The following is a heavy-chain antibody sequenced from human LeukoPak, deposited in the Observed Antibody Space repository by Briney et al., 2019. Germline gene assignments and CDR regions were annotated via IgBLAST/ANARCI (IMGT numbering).Heavy chain of an antibody. V-gene: IGHV3-9*01. Sequence: GGSLRLSCAASGFTFDDYAMHWVRQAPGKGLEWVSGISCNSGSIGYAGSVKGRFTISRDNAKSSLYLQMSSLRAEDTAVYYCATTISLHDYGDYGYYFDYWGEGTLVTVSS. D-gene: IGHD4-17*01. CDR2: ISCNSGSI. CDR3: ATTISLHDYGDYGYYFDY. CDR1: GFTFDDYA. J-gene: IGHJ4*02.